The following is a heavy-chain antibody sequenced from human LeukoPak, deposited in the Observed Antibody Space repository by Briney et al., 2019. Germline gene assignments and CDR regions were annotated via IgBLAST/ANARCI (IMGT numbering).Heavy chain of an antibody. D-gene: IGHD5-18*01. CDR1: EEIFSNYS. CDR2: IIPFSGTA. J-gene: IGHJ4*02. CDR3: AKVLQLWDNFDY. V-gene: IGHV1-69*13. Sequence: SVKVSCKAAEEIFSNYSLNWVRQAPGQGLEWMGGIIPFSGTANYAQNFQGRVTFTADEFTSTAYMELNSLRSEDTAVYYCAKVLQLWDNFDYWGQGTLVTVSS.